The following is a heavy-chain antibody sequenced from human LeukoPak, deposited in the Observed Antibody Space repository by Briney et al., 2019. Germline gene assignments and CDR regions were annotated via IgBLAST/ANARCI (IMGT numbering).Heavy chain of an antibody. V-gene: IGHV4-4*07. CDR2: IYTSGST. CDR1: GGSISSYY. J-gene: IGHJ4*02. D-gene: IGHD6-19*01. CDR3: ARDSGSGWSAGSLDY. Sequence: PSETLSLTCTVSGGSISSYYWSWIRQPAGKGLEWIGRIYTSGSTNYNPSLKSRATISVDTSKNQDSLKLNSVIAADTAVYYCARDSGSGWSAGSLDYWGQGSVVTVSS.